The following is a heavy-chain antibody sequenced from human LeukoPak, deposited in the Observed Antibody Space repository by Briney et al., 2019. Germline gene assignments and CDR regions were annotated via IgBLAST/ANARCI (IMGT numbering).Heavy chain of an antibody. Sequence: GGSLRLSCAASGFTFSSYAMSWVRQAPGKGLEWVSAISGSGSSTFYADSVKGRFTISRDNSKNTLYLQMNSLRGEDMALYYCARDIVAAGGRYFDHWGQGTLVTVSS. D-gene: IGHD6-13*01. CDR1: GFTFSSYA. CDR2: ISGSGSST. CDR3: ARDIVAAGGRYFDH. J-gene: IGHJ4*02. V-gene: IGHV3-23*01.